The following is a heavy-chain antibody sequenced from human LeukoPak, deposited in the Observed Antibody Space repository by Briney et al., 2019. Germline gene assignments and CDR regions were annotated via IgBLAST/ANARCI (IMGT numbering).Heavy chain of an antibody. CDR3: ARQKGDSSSSPDY. CDR2: IYYSGST. D-gene: IGHD6-6*01. Sequence: PSETLSLTCTVSGGSISSSSYYWGWIRQPPGKGLEWIGYIYYSGSTNYNPSLKSRVTISVDTSKNQFSLKLSSVTAADTAVYYCARQKGDSSSSPDYWGQGTLVTVSS. J-gene: IGHJ4*02. V-gene: IGHV4-61*05. CDR1: GGSISSSSYY.